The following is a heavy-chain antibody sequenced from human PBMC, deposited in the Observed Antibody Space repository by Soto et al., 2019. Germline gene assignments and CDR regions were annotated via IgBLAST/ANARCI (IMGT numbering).Heavy chain of an antibody. Sequence: SETLSLTCTVSGGSINSGGYYWSWIRQHPGKGLEWIGYIYYGGITYYNPSLKSRVTISVDTSKIQFSLKLSSVTAADTAVYYCARGGRFGDLDYHYMDVWGKGTTVTVSS. CDR3: ARGGRFGDLDYHYMDV. J-gene: IGHJ6*03. D-gene: IGHD4-17*01. CDR2: IYYGGIT. CDR1: GGSINSGGYY. V-gene: IGHV4-31*03.